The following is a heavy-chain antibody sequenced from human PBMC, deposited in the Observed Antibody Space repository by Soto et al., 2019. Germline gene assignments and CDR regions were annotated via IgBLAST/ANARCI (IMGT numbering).Heavy chain of an antibody. V-gene: IGHV1-69*06. Sequence: SVKVSCKASGGTFSSYAISWVRQAPGQGLEWMGGIIPIFGTANYAQKFQGRVTISADTSTSTAYMELRSLRSDDTAVYYCARDYDPYWFSDYWGQGTLVTVSS. CDR2: IIPIFGTA. CDR3: ARDYDPYWFSDY. J-gene: IGHJ4*02. CDR1: GGTFSSYA. D-gene: IGHD2-8*02.